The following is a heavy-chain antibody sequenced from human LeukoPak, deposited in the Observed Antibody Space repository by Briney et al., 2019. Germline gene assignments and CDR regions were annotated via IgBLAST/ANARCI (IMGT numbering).Heavy chain of an antibody. CDR2: ISSRSSYI. Sequence: SGGSLRLSCAASGFTFSSYSMNWVRQAPGKGLEWVSSISSRSSYIYYADSVKGRFTISRDNAKNSLYLQMNSLRAEDTAVYYCARGSSSQNYYYYYGMDVWGQGTTVTVSS. CDR1: GFTFSSYS. V-gene: IGHV3-21*01. D-gene: IGHD6-13*01. CDR3: ARGSSSQNYYYYYGMDV. J-gene: IGHJ6*02.